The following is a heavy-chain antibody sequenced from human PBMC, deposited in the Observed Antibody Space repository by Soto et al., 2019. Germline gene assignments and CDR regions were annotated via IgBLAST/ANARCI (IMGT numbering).Heavy chain of an antibody. V-gene: IGHV1-69*01. D-gene: IGHD5-12*01. J-gene: IGHJ5*02. Sequence: QVQLVQSGAEVKKPGSSVKVSCKASGGTFSSYAISWVRQAPGQGLEWMGGIIPIFGTANYAQKFQGRVTITADESTSTAYMEPSSLRSEDTAVYYCARGVVATIGRPYNNWFDPWGQGTLVTVSS. CDR2: IIPIFGTA. CDR3: ARGVVATIGRPYNNWFDP. CDR1: GGTFSSYA.